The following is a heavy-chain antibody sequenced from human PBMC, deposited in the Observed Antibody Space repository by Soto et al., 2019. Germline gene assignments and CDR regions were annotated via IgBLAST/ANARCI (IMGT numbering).Heavy chain of an antibody. D-gene: IGHD6-13*01. V-gene: IGHV3-64*01. CDR1: GFTFSSYA. Sequence: GGSLRLSCAASGFTFSSYAMHWVRQAPGKGLEYVSAISSNGGSTYYANSVKGRFTISRDNSKNTLYLQMGSLRAEDMAVYYCARVPPPQQLVDYYGMDVWGQGTTVTVSS. J-gene: IGHJ6*02. CDR3: ARVPPPQQLVDYYGMDV. CDR2: ISSNGGST.